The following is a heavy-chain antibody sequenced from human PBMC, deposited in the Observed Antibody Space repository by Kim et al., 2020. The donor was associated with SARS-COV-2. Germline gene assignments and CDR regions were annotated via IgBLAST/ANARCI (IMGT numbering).Heavy chain of an antibody. D-gene: IGHD3-10*01. J-gene: IGHJ4*02. V-gene: IGHV3-23*01. CDR3: AKDRGESFITMVRGVIDDPFDY. Sequence: GGSLRLSCAASGFTFSSYAMSWVRQAPGKGLEWVSAISGSGGSTYYADSVKGRFTISRDNSKNTLYLQMNSLRAEDTAVYYCAKDRGESFITMVRGVIDDPFDYWGQGTLVTVSS. CDR2: ISGSGGST. CDR1: GFTFSSYA.